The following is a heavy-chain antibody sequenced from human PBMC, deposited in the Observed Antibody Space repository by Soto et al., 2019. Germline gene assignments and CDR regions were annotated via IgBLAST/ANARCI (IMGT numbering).Heavy chain of an antibody. D-gene: IGHD3-22*01. Sequence: SETLSLTCAVYGGSFSGYYWSWIRQPPGKGLEWIGEINHSGSTNYNPSLKSRVTISVDTSKNQFSLKLSSVTAADTAVYYCARGRYYYDSSGMLNYYYGMDVWGQGTTVT. CDR3: ARGRYYYDSSGMLNYYYGMDV. CDR1: GGSFSGYY. CDR2: INHSGST. V-gene: IGHV4-34*01. J-gene: IGHJ6*02.